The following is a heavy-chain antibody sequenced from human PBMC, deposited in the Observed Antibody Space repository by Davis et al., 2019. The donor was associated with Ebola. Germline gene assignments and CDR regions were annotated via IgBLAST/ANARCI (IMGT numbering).Heavy chain of an antibody. CDR1: GYSISSGYY. CDR2: IYHSGST. J-gene: IGHJ4*02. CDR3: ARGGRWLSYDY. Sequence: MPGGSLRLSCTVSGYSISSGYYWGWIRQPPGKGLEWIGSIYHSGSTYYNPSLKSRVTISVDTSKNQFSLKLSSVTAADTAVYYCARGGRWLSYDYWGQGTLVTVSS. D-gene: IGHD2-15*01. V-gene: IGHV4-38-2*02.